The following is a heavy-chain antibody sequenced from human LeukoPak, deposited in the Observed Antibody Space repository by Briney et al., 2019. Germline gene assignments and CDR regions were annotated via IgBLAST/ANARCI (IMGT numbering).Heavy chain of an antibody. Sequence: GGSLRLSCAASGFTVSTNYMNWVRQAPGKGLEWVSVLFSGGSTYYSDSVKGRFTISRDNSKNPVYLQMNSLRAEDTAVYYCARDRTPATRGFDIWGQGTMVTVSS. D-gene: IGHD1-26*01. CDR1: GFTVSTNY. V-gene: IGHV3-66*01. CDR3: ARDRTPATRGFDI. CDR2: LFSGGST. J-gene: IGHJ3*02.